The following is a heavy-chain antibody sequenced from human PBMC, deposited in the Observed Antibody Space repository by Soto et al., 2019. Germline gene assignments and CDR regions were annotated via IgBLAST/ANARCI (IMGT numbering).Heavy chain of an antibody. Sequence: AGGSLRLSCAASGFTFSSYAMSWVRRAPGKGLEWVSAISGSGGSTYYADSVKGRFTISRDNSKNTLYLQMNSLRAEDTAVYYCAKIRELGYYYGMDVWGQGTTVTVSS. CDR2: ISGSGGST. D-gene: IGHD1-26*01. CDR3: AKIRELGYYYGMDV. V-gene: IGHV3-23*01. CDR1: GFTFSSYA. J-gene: IGHJ6*02.